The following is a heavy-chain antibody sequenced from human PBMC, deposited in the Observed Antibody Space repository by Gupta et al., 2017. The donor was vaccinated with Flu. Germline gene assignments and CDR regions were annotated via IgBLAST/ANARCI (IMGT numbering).Heavy chain of an antibody. Sequence: EVQLVESGGGLVKPGGSLRLPCAASAFSFSTYTMTWARQAPGKGLEWVSSISSSSSYIYYADSVKGRFTISRDNAKNSLYLQMNSLRAEDTAVYYCARGKSSSGWYDYWGQGTLVTVSS. V-gene: IGHV3-21*01. CDR2: ISSSSSYI. J-gene: IGHJ4*02. D-gene: IGHD6-13*01. CDR1: AFSFSTYT. CDR3: ARGKSSSGWYDY.